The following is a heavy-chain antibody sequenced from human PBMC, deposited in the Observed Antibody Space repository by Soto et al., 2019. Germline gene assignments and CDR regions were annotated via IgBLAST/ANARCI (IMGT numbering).Heavy chain of an antibody. CDR3: ARRGSSRWIDS. D-gene: IGHD3-16*01. V-gene: IGHV4-59*01. CDR2: IYYSGST. CDR1: GGSISSYY. Sequence: SETLSLTCTVSGGSISSYYWSWIRQPPGKGLEWIGYIYYSGSTNYNPSLKSRVTISVDTSKNQFSLKLSSVTAADTAVYYCARRGSSRWIDSWGQGTLVTVSS. J-gene: IGHJ5*01.